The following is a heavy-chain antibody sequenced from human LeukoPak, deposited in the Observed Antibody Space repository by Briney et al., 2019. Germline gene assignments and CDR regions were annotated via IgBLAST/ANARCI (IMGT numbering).Heavy chain of an antibody. J-gene: IGHJ6*02. D-gene: IGHD6-19*01. CDR1: GFTFSSYA. V-gene: IGHV3-23*01. Sequence: GGSLRLSCAASGFTFSSYAMSWVRQAPGKGLEWVSAVSGSGGGTYYADSVKGRFAISRDNSKNTLNLQMNSLRADGTAIYYCAKVESSGWFTNYFYGMDVWGQGTTVTVFS. CDR2: VSGSGGGT. CDR3: AKVESSGWFTNYFYGMDV.